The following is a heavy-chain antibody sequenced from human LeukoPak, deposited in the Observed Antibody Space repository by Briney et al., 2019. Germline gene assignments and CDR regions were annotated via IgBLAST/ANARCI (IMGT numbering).Heavy chain of an antibody. D-gene: IGHD3-3*01. CDR3: ARGDFAMRY. Sequence: GGSLRLSCAASGFTFSSYGMHWVRQAPGKGLEWVANINQDGREENYVGSVKGRFTISRDNAKNSLYLQMNNLRVEDTAVYYCARGDFAMRYWGQGTLVTVSS. CDR1: GFTFSSYG. J-gene: IGHJ1*01. V-gene: IGHV3-7*01. CDR2: INQDGREE.